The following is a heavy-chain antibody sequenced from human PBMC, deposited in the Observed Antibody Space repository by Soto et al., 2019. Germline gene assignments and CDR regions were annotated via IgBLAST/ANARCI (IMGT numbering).Heavy chain of an antibody. Sequence: SETLSLTCAVYGGSFSGYYWSWIRQPPGKGLEWIGEINHSGSTNYNPSLKSRVTISVDTSKNQFSLKLSSVTAADTAVYYCARGGVTIPDYSNYGGLYRPLYYFDYWGQGTLVTVSS. V-gene: IGHV4-34*01. J-gene: IGHJ4*02. CDR1: GGSFSGYY. D-gene: IGHD4-4*01. CDR2: INHSGST. CDR3: ARGGVTIPDYSNYGGLYRPLYYFDY.